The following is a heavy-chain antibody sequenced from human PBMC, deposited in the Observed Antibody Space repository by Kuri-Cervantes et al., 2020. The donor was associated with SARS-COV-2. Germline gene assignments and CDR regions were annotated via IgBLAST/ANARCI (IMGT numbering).Heavy chain of an antibody. CDR1: GGSFSGYF. CDR3: ARGRCTGDCHPYYYYAMDV. V-gene: IGHV4-34*01. Sequence: GSLRLSCAVYGGSFSGYFWTWIRQPPGKGLEWIGEISHSGSTNYSPSLRSRVTMSVDSSKNQFSLQLSSVTAADTAVYYCARGRCTGDCHPYYYYAMDVWGQGTTVTVSS. D-gene: IGHD2-21*02. CDR2: ISHSGST. J-gene: IGHJ6*02.